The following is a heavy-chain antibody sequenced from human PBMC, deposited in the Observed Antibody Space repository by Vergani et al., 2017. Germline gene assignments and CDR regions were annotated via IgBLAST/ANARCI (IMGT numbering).Heavy chain of an antibody. Sequence: QVQLQQWGAGLLKPSETLSLTCAVYGGSFSGYYWSWIRQPPGKGREWIGEINHSGSTNYNPSLKSRVTISVDTPKNQFSLKLSSVTAADTAVYYCARGPRTPRKQWLVRAGWFDPWGQGTLVTVSS. CDR2: INHSGST. J-gene: IGHJ5*02. CDR3: ARGPRTPRKQWLVRAGWFDP. CDR1: GGSFSGYY. D-gene: IGHD6-19*01. V-gene: IGHV4-34*01.